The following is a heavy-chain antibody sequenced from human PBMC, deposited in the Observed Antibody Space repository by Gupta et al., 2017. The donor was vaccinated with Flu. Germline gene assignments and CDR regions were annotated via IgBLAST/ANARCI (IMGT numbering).Heavy chain of an antibody. CDR2: VCCGGNT. Sequence: ISDTYDWGWIRQPPGKGLEWIGSVCCGGNTYYNPSLKSRVTISVDTSKNHFSLRLSSVTAADTAVFYCARRSPSGWFDPWGQGTLVTVSS. CDR3: ARRSPSGWFDP. CDR1: ISDTYD. J-gene: IGHJ5*02. D-gene: IGHD3-10*01. V-gene: IGHV4-39*02.